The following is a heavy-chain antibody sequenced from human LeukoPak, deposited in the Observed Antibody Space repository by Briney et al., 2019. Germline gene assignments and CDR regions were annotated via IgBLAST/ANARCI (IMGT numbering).Heavy chain of an antibody. J-gene: IGHJ4*02. CDR1: GFTFSSYS. D-gene: IGHD6-19*01. CDR2: ISSSSSYI. Sequence: GGSLRLSCAASGFTFSSYSMNWVRQAPGKGLEWVSSISSSSSYIYYADSVKGRFTISRDNAKNSLYLQMNSLRAEDTAVYYCARDRYSSGPSVLDYWGQGTLVTVSS. V-gene: IGHV3-21*01. CDR3: ARDRYSSGPSVLDY.